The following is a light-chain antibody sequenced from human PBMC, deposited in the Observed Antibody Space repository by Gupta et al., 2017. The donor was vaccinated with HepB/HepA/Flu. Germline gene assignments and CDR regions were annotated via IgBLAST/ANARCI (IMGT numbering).Light chain of an antibody. Sequence: DIQITQSPSTLSASVGDRVTITCRASQSIDNWLAWYQQKPGKAPKLLIYKASRLESGVSSRFIGSGSGTEFTLTISSLQPDDSATYYCQQYNNYSPMWTCGQGTKVGIK. CDR3: QQYNNYSPMWT. J-gene: IGKJ1*01. CDR1: QSIDNW. V-gene: IGKV1-5*03. CDR2: KAS.